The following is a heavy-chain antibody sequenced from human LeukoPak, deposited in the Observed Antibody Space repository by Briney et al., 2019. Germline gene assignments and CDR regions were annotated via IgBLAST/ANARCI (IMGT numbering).Heavy chain of an antibody. Sequence: QPGGSLRLSCAASGITFSSSAMSWVRQAPGEWLEWVSAIGGSGGETYYGDSVKGRFTISRDNSKSTLYLQMNSLRAEDTAVYYCARLGCSGGSCYFRYYFDYWGQGTLVTVSS. CDR2: IGGSGGET. V-gene: IGHV3-23*01. D-gene: IGHD2-15*01. CDR1: GITFSSSA. CDR3: ARLGCSGGSCYFRYYFDY. J-gene: IGHJ4*02.